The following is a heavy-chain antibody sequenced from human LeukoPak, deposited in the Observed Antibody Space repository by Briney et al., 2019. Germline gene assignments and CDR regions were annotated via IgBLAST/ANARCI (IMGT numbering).Heavy chain of an antibody. V-gene: IGHV4-59*08. J-gene: IGHJ6*03. CDR3: ARGDCSSTICYSPMDV. CDR2: IYYSGST. CDR1: GGSISSYY. Sequence: SETLSLTCTVSGGSISSYYWSWIRQPPGKGLEWIGYIYYSGSTNYNPSLKSRVTISVDTSQNQFSLKVNSVTAADTAVYYCARGDCSSTICYSPMDVWGKGTTVTVSS. D-gene: IGHD2-2*01.